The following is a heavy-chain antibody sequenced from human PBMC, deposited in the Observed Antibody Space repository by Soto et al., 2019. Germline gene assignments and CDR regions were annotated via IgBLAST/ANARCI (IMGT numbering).Heavy chain of an antibody. CDR3: ARADVVVTPAAMPEYFYYGLDV. J-gene: IGHJ6*04. CDR2: IIPVFGTT. CDR1: GGSSSTYS. V-gene: IGHV1-69*13. D-gene: IGHD2-2*01. Sequence: SVKVSCKSSGGSSSTYSITWVRQAPGQGLEWMGGIIPVFGTTNYAQKFQGRLTITADESTSTAYMQLSSLRSEDTAVYYCARADVVVTPAAMPEYFYYGLDVWGKGTTVTVSS.